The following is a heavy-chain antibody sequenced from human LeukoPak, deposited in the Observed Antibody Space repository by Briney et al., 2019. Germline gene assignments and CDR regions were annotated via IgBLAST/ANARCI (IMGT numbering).Heavy chain of an antibody. D-gene: IGHD4-17*01. CDR2: IIPILGIA. J-gene: IGHJ1*01. CDR1: GGTFSSYA. Sequence: ASVKVSCKASGGTFSSYAIIWVRQAPGQGLEWMGRIIPILGIANYAQKFQGRVTITADKSTSTAYMELSSLRSEDTAVYYCASLTTVTGFGWGQGTLVTVSS. V-gene: IGHV1-69*04. CDR3: ASLTTVTGFG.